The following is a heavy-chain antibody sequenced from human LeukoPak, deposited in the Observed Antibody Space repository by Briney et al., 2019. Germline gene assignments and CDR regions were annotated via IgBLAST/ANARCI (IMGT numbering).Heavy chain of an antibody. CDR1: GGSISSGSHY. CDR3: ARKTNFDY. Sequence: SETLSLTCTVSGGSISSGSHYWGWIRQSPGKGPEWIGSINYSGITYYNPSLKSRVTISVDTSKNLFSLKLSSVTAADTAVYYCARKTNFDYWGQGTLVTVSS. CDR2: INYSGIT. J-gene: IGHJ4*02. V-gene: IGHV4-39*01.